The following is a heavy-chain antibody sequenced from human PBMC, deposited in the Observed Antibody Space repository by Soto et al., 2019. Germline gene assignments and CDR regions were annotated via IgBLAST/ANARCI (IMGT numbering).Heavy chain of an antibody. CDR3: ARDVADRLFDP. CDR2: ISAYNGNT. D-gene: IGHD6-13*01. CDR1: GYTFTGYG. V-gene: IGHV1-18*01. Sequence: SVKVSCKSSGYTFTGYGISLVRQAPGQGLEWMGWISAYNGNTNYAQKLQGRVAMTTDTSTSTAYMELRSLRSDDTAVYYCARDVADRLFDPWGQGTLVTVSS. J-gene: IGHJ5*02.